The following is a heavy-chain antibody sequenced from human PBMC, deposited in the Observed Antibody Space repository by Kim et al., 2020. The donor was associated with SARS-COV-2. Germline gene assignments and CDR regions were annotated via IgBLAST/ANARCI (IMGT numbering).Heavy chain of an antibody. CDR2: IIPIFGTA. D-gene: IGHD3-16*01. CDR3: ARGFLENAGGNYFDY. CDR1: GGTFSSYA. Sequence: SVKVSCKASGGTFSSYAISWVRQAPGQGLEWMGGIIPIFGTANYAQKFQGRVTITADESTSTAYMELSSLRSEDTAVYYCARGFLENAGGNYFDYWGQGTLVTVSS. V-gene: IGHV1-69*13. J-gene: IGHJ4*02.